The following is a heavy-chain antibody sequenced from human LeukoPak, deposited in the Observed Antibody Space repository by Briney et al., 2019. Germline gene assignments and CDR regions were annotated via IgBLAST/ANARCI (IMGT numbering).Heavy chain of an antibody. Sequence: SGGSLRLSCTASGFSFSGHWMHWARQLPGKGLVWVSRISPTGSTTGYADSVKGRFTVSRDNAKNTLYLQVNNLRAEDTAVYYCARGPSSNWSGLDFWGQGTLLTVSS. CDR2: ISPTGSTT. V-gene: IGHV3-74*01. J-gene: IGHJ4*02. D-gene: IGHD6-13*01. CDR3: ARGPSSNWSGLDF. CDR1: GFSFSGHW.